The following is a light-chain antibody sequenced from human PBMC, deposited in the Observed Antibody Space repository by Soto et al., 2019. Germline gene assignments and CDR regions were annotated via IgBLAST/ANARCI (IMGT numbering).Light chain of an antibody. CDR1: SSDVGSYNL. CDR3: AIWDLTLSAWV. CDR2: EGS. J-gene: IGLJ3*02. V-gene: IGLV2-14*02. Sequence: QSALTQPASVSGSPGQSITISCTGTSSDVGSYNLVSWYQQHPGKAPKLMIYEGSKRPSGVPDRFSGSKSGTSASLAISGLQSEDEADYYCAIWDLTLSAWVFGGGTKLTVL.